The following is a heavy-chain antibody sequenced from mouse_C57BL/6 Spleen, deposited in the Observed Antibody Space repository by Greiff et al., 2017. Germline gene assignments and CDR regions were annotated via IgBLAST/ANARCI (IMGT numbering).Heavy chain of an antibody. CDR1: GYTFTSYW. Sequence: QVQLQQPGAELVKPGASVKMSCKASGYTFTSYWITWVKQRPGQGLEWIGDIYPGSGSTNYNEKFKSKATLTVDTSSSTAYMQLSSLTSEDSAVYYCARSGDYDERAWFAYWGQGTLVTVSA. CDR2: IYPGSGST. CDR3: ARSGDYDERAWFAY. D-gene: IGHD2-4*01. V-gene: IGHV1-55*01. J-gene: IGHJ3*01.